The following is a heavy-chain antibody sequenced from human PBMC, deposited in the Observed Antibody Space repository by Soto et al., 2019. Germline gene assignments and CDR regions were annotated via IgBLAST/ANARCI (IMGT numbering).Heavy chain of an antibody. J-gene: IGHJ4*02. V-gene: IGHV3-30*18. Sequence: QVQLVESGGGVVQPGRSLRLSCAASGFTFSSYGMHWVRQAPGKRLEWVAVISYDGSNKYYADSVKGRFTISRDNSKNTLYLQMNSLRAEDTTVYYCAKGPRWLQSFPSYYFDYWGQGTLVTVSS. CDR3: AKGPRWLQSFPSYYFDY. CDR1: GFTFSSYG. CDR2: ISYDGSNK. D-gene: IGHD5-12*01.